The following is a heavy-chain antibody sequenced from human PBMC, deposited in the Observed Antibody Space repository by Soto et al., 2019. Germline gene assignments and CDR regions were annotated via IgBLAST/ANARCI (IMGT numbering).Heavy chain of an antibody. CDR1: GYSFTSYW. D-gene: IGHD3-22*01. Sequence: ESLKISCKGSGYSFTSYWISWVRQMPGKGLEWMGRIDPSDSYTNYSPSFQGHVTISADKSISTAYLQWSSLKASDTAMYYCARGGPHYDSSGYPAYWGQGTLVTVS. V-gene: IGHV5-10-1*01. CDR3: ARGGPHYDSSGYPAY. CDR2: IDPSDSYT. J-gene: IGHJ4*02.